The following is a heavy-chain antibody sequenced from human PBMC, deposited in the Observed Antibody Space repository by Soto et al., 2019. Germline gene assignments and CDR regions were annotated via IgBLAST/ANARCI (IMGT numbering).Heavy chain of an antibody. CDR3: AKVRGELGYCSGGSCYFDW. Sequence: GGSLRLSCAASGFSFSTYAMSWVRQAPGKGLEWVSSLTSSASYTYHADSVKGRFSISRDNSKNTLYLQMNSLRAEDTAVYYCAKVRGELGYCSGGSCYFDWWGQGALVTVSS. J-gene: IGHJ4*02. V-gene: IGHV3-23*01. D-gene: IGHD2-15*01. CDR1: GFSFSTYA. CDR2: LTSSASYT.